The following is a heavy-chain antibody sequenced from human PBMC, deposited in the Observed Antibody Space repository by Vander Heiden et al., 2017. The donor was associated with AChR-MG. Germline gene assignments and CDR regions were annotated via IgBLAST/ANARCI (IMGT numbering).Heavy chain of an antibody. J-gene: IGHJ6*02. CDR2: ISASSSYI. Sequence: EVQLVESGGGLVKPGGSLRVPCAASGFTFSTYSMNWVRQAPGKGLEWVSFISASSSYIHYADSVKGRFTISRDNAKTSLYLQMNSLRAEDTAVYYCARASGHNYGTLEDYHHYYAMDVWGQGTPVTVS. V-gene: IGHV3-21*02. D-gene: IGHD5-18*01. CDR3: ARASGHNYGTLEDYHHYYAMDV. CDR1: GFTFSTYS.